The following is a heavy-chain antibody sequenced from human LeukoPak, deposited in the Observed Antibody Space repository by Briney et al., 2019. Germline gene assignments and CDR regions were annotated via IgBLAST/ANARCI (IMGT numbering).Heavy chain of an antibody. D-gene: IGHD5-12*01. J-gene: IGHJ6*02. V-gene: IGHV4-31*03. CDR2: IYYSGST. Sequence: SETLSLTCTVSGGSISSGGYYWSWIRQHPGKGLEWIGYIYYSGSTYYNPSLKSRVTISVDTSKNQFSLKLSSVTAADTAVYYCARRALAFYYGMDVWGRGTTVTVSS. CDR3: ARRALAFYYGMDV. CDR1: GGSISSGGYY.